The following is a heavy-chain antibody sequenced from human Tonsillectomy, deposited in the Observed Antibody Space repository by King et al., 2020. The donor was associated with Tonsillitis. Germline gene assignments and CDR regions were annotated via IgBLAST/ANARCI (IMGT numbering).Heavy chain of an antibody. D-gene: IGHD2-2*01. CDR1: RGTFIAYY. CDR2: INPNSGGT. Sequence: QLVQSGAEVKKPGASVKVSCKASRGTFIAYYMHWVRQAPGQGLEWMGWINPNSGGTSYAQKVQGRVTMAGDTSITTAYMELSRLKSDDTAMYYCALRPAYCSSTTCYSADAFDIWGQGTMVTVSS. J-gene: IGHJ3*02. V-gene: IGHV1-2*02. CDR3: ALRPAYCSSTTCYSADAFDI.